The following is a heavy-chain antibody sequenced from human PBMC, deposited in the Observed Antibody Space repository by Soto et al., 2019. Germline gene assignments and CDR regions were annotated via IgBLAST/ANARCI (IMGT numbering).Heavy chain of an antibody. J-gene: IGHJ6*02. D-gene: IGHD2-15*01. V-gene: IGHV3-74*01. CDR2: INSDGSSI. CDR1: GFTFSSYW. CDR3: MVAYYYYYGMDV. Sequence: GGSLRLSCAASGFTFSSYWMHWVRQAPGKGLVWVSRINSDGSSISYADSVKGRFPISRDNAKNTLYLQMNSLRAEDTAVYYCMVAYYYYYGMDVWGQGTTVTVSS.